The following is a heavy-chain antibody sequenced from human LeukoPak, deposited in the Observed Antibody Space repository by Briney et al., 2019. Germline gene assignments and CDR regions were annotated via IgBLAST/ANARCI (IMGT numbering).Heavy chain of an antibody. J-gene: IGHJ4*02. V-gene: IGHV3-30*04. D-gene: IGHD3-22*01. CDR3: ARDRRSLSLGYYAITIDY. CDR2: ISYDGSNK. Sequence: GRSLRLSCAASGFTFSSYAMHWVRQAPGKGLEWVAVISYDGSNKYYADSVKGRFTISRDNSKNTLYLQMNSLRAEDTAVYYCARDRRSLSLGYYAITIDYSGQGTLVTVSS. CDR1: GFTFSSYA.